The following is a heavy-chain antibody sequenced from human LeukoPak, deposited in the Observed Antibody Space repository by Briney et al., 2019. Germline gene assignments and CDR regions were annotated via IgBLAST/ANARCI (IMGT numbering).Heavy chain of an antibody. CDR3: AKASGGYDILTGYYQIFDY. V-gene: IGHV3-23*01. CDR1: GFTFSSYA. D-gene: IGHD3-9*01. J-gene: IGHJ4*02. CDR2: ISGSGGST. Sequence: PGGSLRLSCAASGFTFSSYAMSWVRQAPGKGLEGVSAISGSGGSTYYADSVKGRFTISRDNSNNTLYLQMNSLRAEDTAVYYCAKASGGYDILTGYYQIFDYWGQGTLVTVSS.